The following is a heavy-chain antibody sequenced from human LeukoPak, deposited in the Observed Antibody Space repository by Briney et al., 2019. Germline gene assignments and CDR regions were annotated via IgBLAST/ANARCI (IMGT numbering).Heavy chain of an antibody. Sequence: GSLRLSFAASGFTFSSYSLNWVRPAPGKGLEWVSYITSSSSSIYYADSVKGRFTISRDNAKNSLYLQMNSLRAEDTAMYYCARDYCSGGRCYSVDYWGQGTLVTVSS. J-gene: IGHJ4*02. CDR3: ARDYCSGGRCYSVDY. CDR2: ITSSSSSI. D-gene: IGHD2-15*01. V-gene: IGHV3-48*04. CDR1: GFTFSSYS.